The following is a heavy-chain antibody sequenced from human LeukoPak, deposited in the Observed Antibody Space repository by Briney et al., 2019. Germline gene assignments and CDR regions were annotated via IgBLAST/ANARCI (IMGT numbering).Heavy chain of an antibody. Sequence: ASVKVSCKASGYTFTGYYMHWVRQAPGQGLEWMGWINPNSGGTNYAQKFQGRVTMTRDTSISTAYMELSRLRSDDTAVYYCARDPVRGVPTMIDYWGQGTLVTVSS. D-gene: IGHD3-10*01. J-gene: IGHJ4*02. CDR2: INPNSGGT. CDR1: GYTFTGYY. V-gene: IGHV1-2*02. CDR3: ARDPVRGVPTMIDY.